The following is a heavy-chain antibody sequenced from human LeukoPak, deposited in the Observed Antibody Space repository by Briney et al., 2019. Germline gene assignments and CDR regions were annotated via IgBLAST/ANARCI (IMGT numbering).Heavy chain of an antibody. CDR3: ARVGCSGGSCYTQYFHH. Sequence: GGSLRLSCAASGFTFSSSYMSWVRQAPGKGLEWVSLIYSGGRTEYTDSVKGRFTIYTDNSKNTLYLQMNSLRAEDTAVYYCARVGCSGGSCYTQYFHHWGQGTLVTVSP. D-gene: IGHD2-15*01. V-gene: IGHV3-53*01. J-gene: IGHJ1*01. CDR2: IYSGGRT. CDR1: GFTFSSSY.